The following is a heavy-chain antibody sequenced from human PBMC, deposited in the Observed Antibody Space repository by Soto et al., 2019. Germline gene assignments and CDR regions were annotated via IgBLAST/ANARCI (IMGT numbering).Heavy chain of an antibody. Sequence: QVQMVQSGAEVKKPGASVKVSCKASGHTFTGLHMHWVRQAPGQGLEWMGLIDLDIGDTKYAQKFQGRVTSTSDTSITTAYMELRGLKSDDTAVYYCALEPTGTAGFDYWGQGTLVTVSS. V-gene: IGHV1-2*02. CDR3: ALEPTGTAGFDY. CDR2: IDLDIGDT. J-gene: IGHJ4*02. CDR1: GHTFTGLH. D-gene: IGHD2-21*02.